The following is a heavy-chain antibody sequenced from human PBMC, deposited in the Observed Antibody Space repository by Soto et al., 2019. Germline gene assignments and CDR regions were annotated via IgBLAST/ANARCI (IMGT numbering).Heavy chain of an antibody. J-gene: IGHJ4*02. CDR1: GFTFSTYA. Sequence: GGSLRLSCAASGFTFSTYAMNWVRQAPGKGLEWVSAISANGAYTYYADSVKGRFTVSRDNSVNALYLQMNSLRAEDTAVYYCARDPGGYSYGAYYFDYWGQGVLVTVSS. D-gene: IGHD5-18*01. V-gene: IGHV3-23*01. CDR3: ARDPGGYSYGAYYFDY. CDR2: ISANGAYT.